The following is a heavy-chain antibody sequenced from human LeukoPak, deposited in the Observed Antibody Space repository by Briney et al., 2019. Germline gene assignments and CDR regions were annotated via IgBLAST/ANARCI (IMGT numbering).Heavy chain of an antibody. D-gene: IGHD1-26*01. V-gene: IGHV1-18*01. CDR2: ISAYNGNT. CDR3: ARGLGHIVGATGVRAFDI. J-gene: IGHJ3*02. Sequence: ASVKVSCKASGYTFTSYGISWVRQAPGQGLEWMGWISAYNGNTNYAQKLQGRVTMTTDTSTSTAYMELRSLRSDDTAVYYCARGLGHIVGATGVRAFDIWGQGTMVTVSS. CDR1: GYTFTSYG.